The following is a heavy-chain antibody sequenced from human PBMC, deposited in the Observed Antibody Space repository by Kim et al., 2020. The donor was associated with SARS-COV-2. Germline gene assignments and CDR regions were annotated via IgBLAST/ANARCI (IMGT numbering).Heavy chain of an antibody. J-gene: IGHJ6*03. V-gene: IGHV3-48*03. Sequence: GGSLRLSCAASGFTFSSYEMNWVRQAPGKGLEWVSYISSSGSTIYYADSVKGRFTISRDNAKNSLYLQMNSLRAEDTAVYYCARDQNFLVVVPAAENMDVWGKGTTVTVSS. CDR3: ARDQNFLVVVPAAENMDV. CDR2: ISSSGSTI. D-gene: IGHD2-2*01. CDR1: GFTFSSYE.